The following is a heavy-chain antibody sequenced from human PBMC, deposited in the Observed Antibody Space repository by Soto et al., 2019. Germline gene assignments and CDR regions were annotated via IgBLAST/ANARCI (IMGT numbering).Heavy chain of an antibody. Sequence: PVGSLRLSCAASGFTFSSYWMHWVRQAPGKGLVWVSRINSDGSSTSYADSVKGRFTISRDNAKNTLYLQMNSLRAEDTAVYYCAREVVGANLYFDYWGQGTLVTVSS. J-gene: IGHJ4*02. V-gene: IGHV3-74*01. D-gene: IGHD1-26*01. CDR3: AREVVGANLYFDY. CDR2: INSDGSST. CDR1: GFTFSSYW.